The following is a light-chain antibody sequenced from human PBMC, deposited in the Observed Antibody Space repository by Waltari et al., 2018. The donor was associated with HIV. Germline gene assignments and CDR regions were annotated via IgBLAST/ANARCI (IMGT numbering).Light chain of an antibody. CDR1: SSDVGSYNL. CDR3: CSYAGSSIP. J-gene: IGLJ3*02. Sequence: QSALTQPASVSGSIGQSITISCTGTSSDVGSYNLVSWYQHHPGKAPKLTIYEVYKRPAGVSKRFSGSKSDNTASLTVSGLQAEDEADYYCCSYAGSSIPFGGGTMLTVL. CDR2: EVY. V-gene: IGLV2-23*02.